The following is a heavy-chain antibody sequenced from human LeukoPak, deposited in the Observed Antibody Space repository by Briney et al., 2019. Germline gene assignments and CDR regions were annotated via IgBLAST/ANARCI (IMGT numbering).Heavy chain of an antibody. V-gene: IGHV4-38-2*01. CDR2: ICHSGST. Sequence: SETLSLTFSVSGYSISSGYYGGWTRQPAGEGLEWIGSICHSGSTYYNSSLKSRVTISVDKSKNHVSLQLKTLTAGDTSVYYCARHYDYVWGSYRFDYWGQGTLVTVYS. CDR3: ARHYDYVWGSYRFDY. CDR1: GYSISSGYY. J-gene: IGHJ4*02. D-gene: IGHD3-16*02.